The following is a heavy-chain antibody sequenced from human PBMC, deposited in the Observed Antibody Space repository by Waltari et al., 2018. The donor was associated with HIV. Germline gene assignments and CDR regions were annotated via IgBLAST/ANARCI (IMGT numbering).Heavy chain of an antibody. D-gene: IGHD3-16*01. CDR3: ARVPQRRLGELSTYYFDY. Sequence: QVQLVQSGAVVTKPGASLKVDCKTSGSTSSDKHTNWMRQAPGQGPEWMGWINPNSGGTNYAQRFQDRVTLTRDTHISTVFMDLSRLAADDTAVYYCARVPQRRLGELSTYYFDYWGQGSLVIVSS. J-gene: IGHJ4*02. V-gene: IGHV1-2*02. CDR2: INPNSGGT. CDR1: GSTSSDKH.